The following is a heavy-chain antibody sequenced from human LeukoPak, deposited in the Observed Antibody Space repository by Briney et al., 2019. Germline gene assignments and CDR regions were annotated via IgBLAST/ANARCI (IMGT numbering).Heavy chain of an antibody. D-gene: IGHD5-12*01. V-gene: IGHV3-23*01. CDR2: FIGSSGDT. J-gene: IGHJ4*02. CDR3: AKGAYDYIEMGYFDY. CDR1: GFSLTNFA. Sequence: GGSLRLSCAASGFSLTNFAMSWVRQAPGKGLEWVSLFIGSSGDTFYADSVKGRFTISRDNSKNRLYLQMNSLRAEDTALYYCAKGAYDYIEMGYFDYWGQGTLVTVSS.